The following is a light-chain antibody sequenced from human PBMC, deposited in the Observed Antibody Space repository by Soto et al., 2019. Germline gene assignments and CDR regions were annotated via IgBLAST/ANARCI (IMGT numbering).Light chain of an antibody. CDR2: EVT. J-gene: IGLJ1*01. Sequence: QSSLTQPAAVSWSPGQSITISCTGTRRDVGGYNYVSCYQQYPGKSPKLLIYEVTHRPSGVSNRFSVSKSGNTASLTIPGLQAEDEADYYCSSYTISNTLPFVFGTGTKVTVL. CDR3: SSYTISNTLPFV. CDR1: RRDVGGYNY. V-gene: IGLV2-14*01.